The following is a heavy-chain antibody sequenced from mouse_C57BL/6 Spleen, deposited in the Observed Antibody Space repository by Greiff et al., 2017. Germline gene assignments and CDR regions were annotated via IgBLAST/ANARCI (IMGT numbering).Heavy chain of an antibody. CDR2: ISGGGGNT. Sequence: EVMLVESGGGLVKPGGSLKLSCAASGFTFSSYTMSWVRQTPEKRLEWVATISGGGGNTYYPDSVKGRFTISRYKAKNTLYLQMRSLRSEDTALYYCARHNSRGGTDYGYWGQGTTLAVSS. CDR3: ARHNSRGGTDYGY. D-gene: IGHD4-1*01. V-gene: IGHV5-9*01. CDR1: GFTFSSYT. J-gene: IGHJ2*01.